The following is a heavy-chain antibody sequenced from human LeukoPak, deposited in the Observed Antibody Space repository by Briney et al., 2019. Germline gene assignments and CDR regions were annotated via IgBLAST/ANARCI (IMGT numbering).Heavy chain of an antibody. V-gene: IGHV1-18*01. CDR1: GYTFTSYG. CDR3: ARDAGYSSSWYGDY. CDR2: ISAYNGNT. D-gene: IGHD6-13*01. Sequence: ASVTVSCKASGYTFTSYGISWVRQAPGQGLEWMGWISAYNGNTNYAQKLQGRVTMTTDTSTSPAYMELRSLRSDDTAVYYGARDAGYSSSWYGDYWGQGTLVTVSS. J-gene: IGHJ4*02.